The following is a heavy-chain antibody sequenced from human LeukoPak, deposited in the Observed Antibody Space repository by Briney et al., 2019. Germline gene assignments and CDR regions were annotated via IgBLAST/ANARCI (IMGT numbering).Heavy chain of an antibody. CDR2: IHPGDSDT. CDR1: GYSFTNYW. D-gene: IGHD6-13*01. CDR3: ARAIGVAAAGSVMWYFDL. J-gene: IGHJ2*01. Sequence: GESLKISCKGSGYSFTNYWIGWVRQMPGKGLEWMGIIHPGDSDTRYSPSFQGQVTISADKSVSTTYLQWSSLKASDTAMYYCARAIGVAAAGSVMWYFDLWGRGTLVTVSS. V-gene: IGHV5-51*01.